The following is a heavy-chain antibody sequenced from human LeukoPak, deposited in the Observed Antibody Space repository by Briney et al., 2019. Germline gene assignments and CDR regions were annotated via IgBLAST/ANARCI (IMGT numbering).Heavy chain of an antibody. CDR3: ARMSYYDSSGDNWFDP. Sequence: GASVKVSCKASGGTFSSYAISWVRQAPGQGPEWIGGIIPISGTAKYAQKLQGRVTISADMSTGTAYMELSSLSSEDTAVYYCARMSYYDSSGDNWFDPWGQGTLVTVSS. CDR2: IIPISGTA. V-gene: IGHV1-69*06. CDR1: GGTFSSYA. D-gene: IGHD3-22*01. J-gene: IGHJ5*02.